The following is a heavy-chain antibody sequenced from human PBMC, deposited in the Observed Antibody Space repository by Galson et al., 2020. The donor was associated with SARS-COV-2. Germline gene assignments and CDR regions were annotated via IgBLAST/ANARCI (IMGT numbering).Heavy chain of an antibody. D-gene: IGHD3-10*01. CDR3: ARYGSRGGDY. Sequence: ASETLSLTCTVSGGSISSGGSYWSWIRQHPGKGLEWIGYIFGSGNTYYNPSLKSRLTISVDTSKNNFSLKLRSVTAADTAMYYCARYGSRGGDYWGEGTLVTVS. CDR2: IFGSGNT. CDR1: GGSISSGGSY. V-gene: IGHV4-31*03. J-gene: IGHJ4*02.